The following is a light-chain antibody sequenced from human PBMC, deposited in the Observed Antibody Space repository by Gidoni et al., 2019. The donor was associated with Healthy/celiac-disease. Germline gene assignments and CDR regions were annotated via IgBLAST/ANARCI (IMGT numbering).Light chain of an antibody. V-gene: IGLV3-21*02. CDR1: NIGSKS. Sequence: SSVLTQPPSASVAPGQTARITCGGNNIGSKSVHWYQQKPGQAPGLVVYDDSDRPSGIPERFSGSNSGNTATLTISRVEAGDEADYYCQVWDSSSDHPGVFGTGTKVTVL. CDR3: QVWDSSSDHPGV. J-gene: IGLJ1*01. CDR2: DDS.